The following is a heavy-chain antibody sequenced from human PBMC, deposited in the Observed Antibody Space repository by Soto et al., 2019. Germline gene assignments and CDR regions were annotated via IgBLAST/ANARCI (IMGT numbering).Heavy chain of an antibody. Sequence: PGESLKISCKGSGYSFTSYWIGWVRQMPGKGLEWMGIIYPGDSETRYSPSFQGRVTISADKSTATAYLQWSSLRSSDTAIYYCARHRRAIVATTDPLHIWGQGTMVTVSS. CDR2: IYPGDSET. CDR3: ARHRRAIVATTDPLHI. CDR1: GYSFTSYW. D-gene: IGHD1-26*01. V-gene: IGHV5-51*01. J-gene: IGHJ3*02.